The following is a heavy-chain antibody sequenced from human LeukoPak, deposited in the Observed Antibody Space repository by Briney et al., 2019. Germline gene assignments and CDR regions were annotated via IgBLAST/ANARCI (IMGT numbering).Heavy chain of an antibody. J-gene: IGHJ6*02. CDR1: GFTVSSNY. CDR2: TYSGGST. Sequence: PGGSLRLSCAASGFTVSSNYMSWVRQAPGKGLEWVSVTYSGGSTYYADSVKGRFTISRHNSKNTLYLQMNSLRAEDTAVYYCASSTIFGVVILNPYYYGMDVWGQGTTVTVSS. CDR3: ASSTIFGVVILNPYYYGMDV. V-gene: IGHV3-53*04. D-gene: IGHD3-3*01.